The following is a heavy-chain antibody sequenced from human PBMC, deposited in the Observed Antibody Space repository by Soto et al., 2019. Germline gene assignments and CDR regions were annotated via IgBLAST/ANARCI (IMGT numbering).Heavy chain of an antibody. CDR3: ARVRRQDFVLMVYDAFDI. V-gene: IGHV3-21*01. J-gene: IGHJ3*02. D-gene: IGHD2-8*01. CDR2: ISSSSSYI. CDR1: EFTFSSYS. Sequence: EMQLVESGGGLVKPGGSLRLSCAASEFTFSSYSMNWVRQAPGKGLEWVSSISSSSSYIYYADSVKGRFTISRDNAKNSLYMQMNSLRAEDTAVYYCARVRRQDFVLMVYDAFDIWGQVTMVTVSS.